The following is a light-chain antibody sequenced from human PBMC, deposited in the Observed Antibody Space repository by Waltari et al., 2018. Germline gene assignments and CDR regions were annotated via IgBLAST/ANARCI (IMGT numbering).Light chain of an antibody. CDR1: QSISSW. CDR3: QQYNDDSGT. V-gene: IGKV1-5*03. Sequence: DVLMIQSPSTLSSSVGDSITTTSRASQSISSWLAWYQQKPGKAPKLLIYEASSLESGVPSRFSGGGYGTEFTLTISSLQPDDLATYYCQQYNDDSGTFGRGTKVEIK. CDR2: EAS. J-gene: IGKJ1*01.